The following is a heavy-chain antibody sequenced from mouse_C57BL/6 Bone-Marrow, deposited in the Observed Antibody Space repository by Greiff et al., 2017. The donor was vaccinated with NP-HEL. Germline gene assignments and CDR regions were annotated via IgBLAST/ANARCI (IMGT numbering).Heavy chain of an antibody. D-gene: IGHD1-2*01. CDR2: IYPGSGNT. J-gene: IGHJ4*01. V-gene: IGHV1-76*01. CDR1: GYTFTDYY. Sequence: VQLQQSGAELVRPGASVKLSCKASGYTFTDYYINWVKQRPGPGLEWIARIYPGSGNTYYNEKFKGKATLTAEKSSSTAYMQLSSLTSEDSAVYFGAREGGGITTLYYYYAMDYWGQGTSVTVSS. CDR3: AREGGGITTLYYYYAMDY.